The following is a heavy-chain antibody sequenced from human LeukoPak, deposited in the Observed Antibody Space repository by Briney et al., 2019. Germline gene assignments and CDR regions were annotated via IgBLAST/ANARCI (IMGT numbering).Heavy chain of an antibody. CDR2: IYWDDDK. CDR1: GGSISSFF. J-gene: IGHJ4*02. D-gene: IGHD6-13*01. V-gene: IGHV2-5*08. Sequence: TLSLTCTVSGGSISSFFWSWIRQPPGKALEWLALIYWDDDKRYSPSLKSRLTITKDTSKNQVVLTMANMDPVDTATYYCAHCIAAAGTVSGWGQGTLVTVSS. CDR3: AHCIAAAGTVSG.